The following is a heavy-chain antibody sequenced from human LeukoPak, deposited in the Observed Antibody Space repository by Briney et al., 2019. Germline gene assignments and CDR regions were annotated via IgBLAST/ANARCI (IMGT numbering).Heavy chain of an antibody. V-gene: IGHV3-30*18. CDR1: GFTFSSYG. J-gene: IGHJ4*02. CDR2: ISYDGSNK. CDR3: AKDKQGLRYFALYYFDY. D-gene: IGHD3-9*01. Sequence: GGSLRLSCAASGFTFSSYGMHWVRQAPGKGLEWVAVISYDGSNKYYADSVKGRFTISRDNSKNTLYLQMNSLRAEDTAVYYCAKDKQGLRYFALYYFDYWGQGTLVTVSS.